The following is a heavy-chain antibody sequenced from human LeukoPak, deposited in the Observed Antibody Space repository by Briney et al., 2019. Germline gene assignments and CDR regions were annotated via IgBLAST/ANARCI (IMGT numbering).Heavy chain of an antibody. Sequence: ASVKVSCKASGYTFTSYYMHWVRQAPGQGLEWMGIINPSGGSTIYAQKFQGRVTMTRDTSTSTVYMELSSLRSEDTAVYYCAREAGGQLCLDYWGQGTLVTVTS. CDR3: AREAGGQLCLDY. V-gene: IGHV1-46*01. CDR2: INPSGGST. J-gene: IGHJ4*02. CDR1: GYTFTSYY. D-gene: IGHD5-18*01.